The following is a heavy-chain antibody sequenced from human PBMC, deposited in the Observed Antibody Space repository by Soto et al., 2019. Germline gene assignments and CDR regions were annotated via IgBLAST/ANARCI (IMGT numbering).Heavy chain of an antibody. V-gene: IGHV1-18*01. J-gene: IGHJ4*02. CDR2: ISPYSGCT. CDR3: AREASILIPPAQPSRFDS. CDR1: GYSFMKYG. D-gene: IGHD2-8*01. Sequence: ASVKVSCKGFGYSFMKYGINWVRQAPGQGLEWVGWISPYSGCTHSAQKFHGRLTLTTDTAASTAYMELRILRSADTTLYYYAREASILIPPAQPSRFDSWGQGTRVTVSS.